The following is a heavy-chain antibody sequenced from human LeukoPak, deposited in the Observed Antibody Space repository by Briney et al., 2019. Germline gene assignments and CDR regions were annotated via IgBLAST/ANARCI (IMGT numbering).Heavy chain of an antibody. D-gene: IGHD3-22*01. J-gene: IGHJ4*02. CDR1: GGSFSSYY. CDR2: IYYSGST. Sequence: KSSETLSLTCTVSGGSFSSYYWSWIRQPPGKGLEWIGYIYYSGSTNYNPSLKSRVTISVDTSKNQFSLKLSSVTAADTAVYYCARHGFSDYYDSSGYLGFDYWGQGTLVTVSS. V-gene: IGHV4-59*08. CDR3: ARHGFSDYYDSSGYLGFDY.